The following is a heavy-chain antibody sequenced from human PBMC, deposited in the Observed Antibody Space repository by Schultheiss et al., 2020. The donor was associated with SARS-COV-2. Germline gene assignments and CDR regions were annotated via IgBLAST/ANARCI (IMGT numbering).Heavy chain of an antibody. CDR1: GGSISSYY. Sequence: SETLSLTCTVSGGSISSYYWSWIRQPPGKGLEWIGYIYYSGSTNYNPSLKRRVSISIDTSKNQFSLKLISVTAADTAVYYCARGSMAYCGGDCIDYWGQGTLVTVSS. CDR3: ARGSMAYCGGDCIDY. V-gene: IGHV4-59*01. CDR2: IYYSGST. D-gene: IGHD2-21*02. J-gene: IGHJ4*02.